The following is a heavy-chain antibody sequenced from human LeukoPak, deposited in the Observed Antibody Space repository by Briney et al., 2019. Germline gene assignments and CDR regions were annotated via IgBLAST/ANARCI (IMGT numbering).Heavy chain of an antibody. V-gene: IGHV4-30-2*01. D-gene: IGHD6-6*01. CDR1: GGSISSGGYY. Sequence: SQTLSLTCTVSGGSISSGGYYWSWVRQPPGKGLEWIGYIYHSGSTYYNPSLKSRVTISVDRSKNQFSLKLSSVTAADTAVYYCARETDSSSSIAYFDYWGQGTLVTVSP. J-gene: IGHJ4*02. CDR2: IYHSGST. CDR3: ARETDSSSSIAYFDY.